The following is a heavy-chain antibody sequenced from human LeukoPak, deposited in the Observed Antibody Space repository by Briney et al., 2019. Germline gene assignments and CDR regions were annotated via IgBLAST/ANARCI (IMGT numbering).Heavy chain of an antibody. CDR3: ARGGYCSSTSCYFRASDY. D-gene: IGHD2-2*01. V-gene: IGHV4-34*01. CDR1: GGSFSGYY. CDR2: INHSGST. J-gene: IGHJ4*02. Sequence: SETLSLTCAVYGGSFSGYYWSWIRQPPGKRLEWIGEINHSGSTNYNPSLKSRVTISVDTSKNQFSLKLSSVTAADTAVYYCARGGYCSSTSCYFRASDYWGQGTLVTVSS.